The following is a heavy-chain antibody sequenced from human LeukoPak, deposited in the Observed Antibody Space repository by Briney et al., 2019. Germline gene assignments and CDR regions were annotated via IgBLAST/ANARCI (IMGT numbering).Heavy chain of an antibody. V-gene: IGHV4-31*03. Sequence: PSETLSPTCTVSGGSISSVGYYWSWIRQHPGKGLEWIGYIYYSGSTYSNPSLKSRVTISVDTSKNQFSLNLSSVTAADTAVYYCARYCSSTNCYKGGFDPWGQGTLVTVSS. CDR3: ARYCSSTNCYKGGFDP. J-gene: IGHJ5*02. D-gene: IGHD2-2*02. CDR1: GGSISSVGYY. CDR2: IYYSGST.